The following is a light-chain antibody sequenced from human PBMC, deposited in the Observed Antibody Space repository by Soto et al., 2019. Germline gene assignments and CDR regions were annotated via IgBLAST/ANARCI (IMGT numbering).Light chain of an antibody. CDR1: QSLLYSSNNDNKNH. J-gene: IGKJ3*01. Sequence: DIVMTQSPDSLAVSLGVRATINCKSSQSLLYSSNNDNKNHLAWFQQKPGQPPKLLISWASTRESGVPDRFSGSGSATDFTLTISSLQAEDVAIYYCQQYYITPFTVGPGTKVHI. CDR2: WAS. CDR3: QQYYITPFT. V-gene: IGKV4-1*01.